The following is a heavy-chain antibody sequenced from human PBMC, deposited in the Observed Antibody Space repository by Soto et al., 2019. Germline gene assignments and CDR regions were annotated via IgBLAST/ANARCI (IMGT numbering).Heavy chain of an antibody. V-gene: IGHV3-30-3*01. D-gene: IGHD2-21*02. CDR3: ARALSYCGGDCYDAFDI. CDR1: EFTFRSYA. J-gene: IGHJ3*02. Sequence: GGSLRLSCAASEFTFRSYAMHWVRQAPGKGLEWVAVVSYDGSNEYYADSVKGRFTIFRDNSKNTLYLQMSSLRDEDTAVYYCARALSYCGGDCYDAFDIWGRGTMVTVSS. CDR2: VSYDGSNE.